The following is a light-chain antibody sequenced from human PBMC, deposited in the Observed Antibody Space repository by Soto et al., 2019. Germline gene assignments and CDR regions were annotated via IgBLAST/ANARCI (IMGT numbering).Light chain of an antibody. CDR1: SGHSNYA. CDR3: QTWGSGIVV. Sequence: QSVLTQSPSASASLGASVKLTCTLSSGHSNYAIAWHQQQSEKGPRYLMKLNSDGSHSKGDGIPDRSSGSSSGAERYLTISSLQSEDEADYYCQTWGSGIVVFGGGTKLTVL. J-gene: IGLJ2*01. CDR2: LNSDGSH. V-gene: IGLV4-69*01.